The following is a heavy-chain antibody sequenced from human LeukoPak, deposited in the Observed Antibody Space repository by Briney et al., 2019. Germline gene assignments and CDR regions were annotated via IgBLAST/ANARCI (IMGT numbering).Heavy chain of an antibody. CDR3: ARGLPEAPMTTVTTDAFDI. D-gene: IGHD4-17*01. CDR2: IYYSGST. J-gene: IGHJ3*02. Sequence: SETLSLTCTVSGGSISSSSYYWGWIRQPPGKGLEWIGSIYYSGSTYYNPSLKSRVTISVDTSKNQFSPKLSSVTAADTAVYYCARGLPEAPMTTVTTDAFDIWGQGTMVTVSS. CDR1: GGSISSSSYY. V-gene: IGHV4-39*07.